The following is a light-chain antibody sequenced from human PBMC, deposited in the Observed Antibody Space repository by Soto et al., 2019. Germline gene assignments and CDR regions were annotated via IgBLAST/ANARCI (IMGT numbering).Light chain of an antibody. CDR3: QQYGSSST. Sequence: IVLTQSPGTLSLSPGERATLSCRASQRVSSTYLAWYQQKPGQAPSLLIYDTSNRATGIPDRFSGSGSGTDFTLTISRLEPEDFAVYYCQQYGSSSTFGGGTKV. J-gene: IGKJ4*02. V-gene: IGKV3-20*01. CDR1: QRVSSTY. CDR2: DTS.